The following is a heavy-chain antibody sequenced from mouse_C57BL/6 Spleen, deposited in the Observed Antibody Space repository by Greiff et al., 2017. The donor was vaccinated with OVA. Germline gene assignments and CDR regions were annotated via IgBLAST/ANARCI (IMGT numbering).Heavy chain of an antibody. J-gene: IGHJ2*01. CDR3: TKRYVNCFDY. CDR2: IYPGNSDT. CDR1: GYTFTSYW. V-gene: IGHV1-5*01. Sequence: VQLQQSGPVLARPGASVKMSCKTSGYTFTSYWMHWVKQRPGQGLEWIGAIYPGNSDTSYNQKFKGKAKLTADTSASTAYMELSSLTNEDSAVYYCTKRYVNCFDYWGQGTTLTVSS. D-gene: IGHD1-1*01.